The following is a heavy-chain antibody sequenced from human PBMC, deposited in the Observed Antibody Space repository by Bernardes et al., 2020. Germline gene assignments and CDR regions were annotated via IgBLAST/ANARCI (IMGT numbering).Heavy chain of an antibody. CDR3: ARSPSIWGSYFDY. CDR1: GFTFSSYW. CDR2: IKQDGSEK. Sequence: GSLRLSCAASGFTFSSYWMSWVRQAPGKGLEWVANIKQDGSEKYYVDSVKGRFTISRDNAKNSLYLQMNSLRAEDTAVYYCARSPSIWGSYFDYWGQGTLVTVSS. J-gene: IGHJ4*02. V-gene: IGHV3-7*01. D-gene: IGHD3-16*01.